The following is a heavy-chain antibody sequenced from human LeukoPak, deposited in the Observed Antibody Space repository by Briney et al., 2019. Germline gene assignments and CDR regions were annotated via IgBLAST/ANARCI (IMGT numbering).Heavy chain of an antibody. Sequence: GGCLRLSCVAAGFIFSSYEMNWVRQVPGKGLEWVSYISSSGSTIYYADSVKGRFTISRDNAKNSLYLKMNRLGAEDTAVYYCARDSSPRPVQPYYFDYWGQGTLVTVSS. CDR2: ISSSGSTI. J-gene: IGHJ4*02. CDR1: GFIFSSYE. V-gene: IGHV3-48*03. D-gene: IGHD6-13*01. CDR3: ARDSSPRPVQPYYFDY.